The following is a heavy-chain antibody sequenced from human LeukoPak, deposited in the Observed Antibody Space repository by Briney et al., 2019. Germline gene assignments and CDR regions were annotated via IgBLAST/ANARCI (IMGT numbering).Heavy chain of an antibody. CDR3: ARGFYYDSSGYYFDNAFDI. J-gene: IGHJ3*02. CDR1: GYTFTSYD. Sequence: ASVKVSCKASGYTFTSYDINWVRQATGQGLEWMGWMNPNSGNTGYAQKFQGRVTMTTDTSTSTAYMELRSLRSDDTAVYYCARGFYYDSSGYYFDNAFDIWGQGTMVTVSS. V-gene: IGHV1-8*02. CDR2: MNPNSGNT. D-gene: IGHD3-22*01.